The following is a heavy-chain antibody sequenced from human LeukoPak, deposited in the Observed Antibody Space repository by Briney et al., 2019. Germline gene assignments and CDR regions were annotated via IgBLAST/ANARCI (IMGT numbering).Heavy chain of an antibody. V-gene: IGHV3-23*01. J-gene: IGHJ4*02. CDR2: ITASGGST. Sequence: GGSLRLSCAASGFTFSSYAMSWVRQAPGKGLEWVSAITASGGSTYCADSVKGRFTISRDNSKNTLYLQVSSLRAEDTAVYYCARDYPTSGIVTIFDYWGQGTLVTVSS. CDR1: GFTFSSYA. CDR3: ARDYPTSGIVTIFDY. D-gene: IGHD1-1*01.